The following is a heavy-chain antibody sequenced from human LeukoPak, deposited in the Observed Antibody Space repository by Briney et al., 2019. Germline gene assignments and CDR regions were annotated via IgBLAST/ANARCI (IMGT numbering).Heavy chain of an antibody. CDR1: GGSISSYY. V-gene: IGHV4-59*01. D-gene: IGHD5-18*01. CDR3: VRGDRRDTAIYYYYYYMDV. CDR2: IYYSGST. Sequence: SETLSLTCTVSGGSISSYYWSWIRQPPGKGLEWIGYIYYSGSTNYNPSLKSRVTISVDTSKNQFSLKLSSVTAADTAVYYCVRGDRRDTAIYYYYYYMDVWGKGTTVTISS. J-gene: IGHJ6*03.